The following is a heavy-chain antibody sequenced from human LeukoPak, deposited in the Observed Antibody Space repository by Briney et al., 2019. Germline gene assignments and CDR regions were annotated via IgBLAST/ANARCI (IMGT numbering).Heavy chain of an antibody. D-gene: IGHD3-10*01. CDR1: GGSISSGGYS. CDR3: ARANGWFGELITARYFDY. J-gene: IGHJ4*02. V-gene: IGHV4-30-2*01. CDR2: IYHSGST. Sequence: SQTLSLTCAASGGSISSGGYSWSWIRQPPGKGLEWIGYIYHSGSTYYNPSLKSRVTISVDRSKNQFSLKLSSVTAADTAVYYCARANGWFGELITARYFDYWGQGTLVTVSS.